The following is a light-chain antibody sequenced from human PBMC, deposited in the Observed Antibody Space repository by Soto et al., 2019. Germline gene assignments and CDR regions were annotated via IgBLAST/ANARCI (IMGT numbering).Light chain of an antibody. CDR1: SSDVGSYNL. J-gene: IGLJ2*01. V-gene: IGLV2-23*02. CDR3: CSYAGSSTYVV. Sequence: QSVLTQPASASGFPGQSITISCTETSSDVGSYNLVSWYQQHPGKAPKLMIYEVSKRPSGVSNRFSGSKSGNTASLTISGLQAEDEADYYCCSYAGSSTYVVFGGGTKLTVL. CDR2: EVS.